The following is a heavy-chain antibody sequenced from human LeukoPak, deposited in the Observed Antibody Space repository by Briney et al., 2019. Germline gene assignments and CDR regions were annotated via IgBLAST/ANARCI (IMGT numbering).Heavy chain of an antibody. CDR3: ARVLNHRYRPVAAAGPYDY. J-gene: IGHJ4*02. CDR1: GFTFSSYA. V-gene: IGHV3-30-3*01. D-gene: IGHD6-13*01. CDR2: ISYDGSNK. Sequence: GGSLRLSCAASGFTFSSYAMHWVRQAPGKGLEWVAVISYDGSNKYYADSVKGRFTISRDNSKNTLYLQMNSLRAEDTAVYYCARVLNHRYRPVAAAGPYDYWGQGTLVTVSS.